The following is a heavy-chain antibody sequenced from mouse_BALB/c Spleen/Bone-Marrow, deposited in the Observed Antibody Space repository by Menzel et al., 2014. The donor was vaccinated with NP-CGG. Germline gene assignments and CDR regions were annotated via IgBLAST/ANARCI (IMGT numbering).Heavy chain of an antibody. D-gene: IGHD2-3*01. V-gene: IGHV1-82*01. Sequence: QVKLQQSGPELVKPGASVKISCKASGYAFSSSWMNWGKRXPGQGLEWIGRIYPGDGDTNYNGKFKGKVTLTADKSYSTAYMQRSSLSIVDPAVDFFATDGYWKRNDFDHWSQATPPTVPP. CDR2: IYPGDGDT. CDR3: ATDGYWKRNDFDH. CDR1: GYAFSSSW. J-gene: IGHJ2*01.